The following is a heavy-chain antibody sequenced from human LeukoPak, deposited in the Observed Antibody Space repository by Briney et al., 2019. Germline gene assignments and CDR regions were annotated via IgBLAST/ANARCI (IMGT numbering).Heavy chain of an antibody. CDR1: GGSISSSPYY. J-gene: IGHJ4*02. Sequence: SETLSLTCSVSGGSISSSPYYWGWIRQPPGKGLEWIGSVHFSGSTYYSPSLKSRLTISVDSAKRQFSLKLSSVTAADTAVYYCARLGAGVGYIDSWGQGTLVTVSS. V-gene: IGHV4-39*01. CDR2: VHFSGST. D-gene: IGHD6-13*01. CDR3: ARLGAGVGYIDS.